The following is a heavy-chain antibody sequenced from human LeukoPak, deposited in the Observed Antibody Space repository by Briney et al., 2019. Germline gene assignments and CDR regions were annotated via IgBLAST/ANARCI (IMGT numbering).Heavy chain of an antibody. V-gene: IGHV1-46*01. CDR3: ARDMLAVPSNWFDP. CDR2: INPSGGGT. Sequence: ASVKVSCKASGYTFTSYYIHWVRQAPGQGLEWMGVINPSGGGTSYAQKFPGRVTMTRDTSTSTVYMDLRSLRSEDTAVYFCARDMLAVPSNWFDPWGQGTLVTVSS. CDR1: GYTFTSYY. J-gene: IGHJ5*02. D-gene: IGHD2-8*01.